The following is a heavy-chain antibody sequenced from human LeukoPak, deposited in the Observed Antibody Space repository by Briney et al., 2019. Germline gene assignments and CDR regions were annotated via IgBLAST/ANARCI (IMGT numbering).Heavy chain of an antibody. CDR2: IYYSGST. CDR3: ASGDGYNWYYFDY. J-gene: IGHJ4*02. Sequence: SETLSLTCTVSGYSISSSYYWGWIRQPPGKGLEWIGSIYYSGSTYYNPSLKSRVTISVDTSKNQFSLKLSSVTAADTAVYYCASGDGYNWYYFDYWGQGTLVTVSS. CDR1: GYSISSSYY. V-gene: IGHV4-38-2*02. D-gene: IGHD5-24*01.